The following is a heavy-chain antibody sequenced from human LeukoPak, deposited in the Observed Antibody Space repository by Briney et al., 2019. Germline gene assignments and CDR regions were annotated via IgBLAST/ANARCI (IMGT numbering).Heavy chain of an antibody. Sequence: SETLSLTCTVSGGSISNYYWSWIRQPPGKGLEWIGYIHYSGSTNYNPSLKSRVTISVDTSKNQFSLRLSSVTAADTAVYYCARARGRGYYFDYWGQGTLVTVSS. CDR1: GGSISNYY. CDR2: IHYSGST. D-gene: IGHD2-15*01. V-gene: IGHV4-59*01. J-gene: IGHJ4*02. CDR3: ARARGRGYYFDY.